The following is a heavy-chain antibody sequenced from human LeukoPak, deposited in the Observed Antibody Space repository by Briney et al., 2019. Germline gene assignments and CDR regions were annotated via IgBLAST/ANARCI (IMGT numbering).Heavy chain of an antibody. J-gene: IGHJ4*02. Sequence: ASVKVSCKASGYTFTDYYMHWVRQAPGQGLEWMAWINPYTGGTNYAQRFRGRVTMTRDTSISTAYMELNSLRSDDTAVYYCARGWSGPYYFDYWGQGTLVTVSS. CDR1: GYTFTDYY. CDR3: ARGWSGPYYFDY. CDR2: INPYTGGT. V-gene: IGHV1-2*02. D-gene: IGHD3-3*01.